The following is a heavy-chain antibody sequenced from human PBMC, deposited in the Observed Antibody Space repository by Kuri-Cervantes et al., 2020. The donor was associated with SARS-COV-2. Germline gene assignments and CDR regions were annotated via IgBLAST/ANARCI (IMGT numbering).Heavy chain of an antibody. V-gene: IGHV3-30*03. D-gene: IGHD3-22*01. CDR1: GFSFSSYG. CDR3: ARDPDYYDSSGYYGGFDY. CDR2: ISYDGSNK. Sequence: GGSLRLSCAASGFSFSSYGMSWVRQAPGKGLEWVAVISYDGSNKYYADSVKGRFTISRDNSKNTLYLQMNSLRAEDTAVYYCARDPDYYDSSGYYGGFDYWGQGTLVTVSS. J-gene: IGHJ4*02.